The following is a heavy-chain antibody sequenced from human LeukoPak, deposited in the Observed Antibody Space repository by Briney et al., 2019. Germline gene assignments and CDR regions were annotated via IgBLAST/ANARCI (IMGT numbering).Heavy chain of an antibody. CDR3: TKERGGGGRRINLMVGGYGP. V-gene: IGHV3-30*04. Sequence: GGSLRLSCAGSGFTFSGFAIHWVRQAPGKGLEWVAAISYHGRDKYYADAVSGRFTISRDNSKNTLHLEMNSLRTDDTAVYYCTKERGGGGRRINLMVGGYGPWGQGTQVTVSS. J-gene: IGHJ5*02. CDR2: ISYHGRDK. D-gene: IGHD3-22*01. CDR1: GFTFSGFA.